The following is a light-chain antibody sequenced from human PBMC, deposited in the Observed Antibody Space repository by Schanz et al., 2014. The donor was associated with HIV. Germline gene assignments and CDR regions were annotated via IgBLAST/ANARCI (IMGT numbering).Light chain of an antibody. CDR1: SSNVGAGYD. CDR3: QSYDSSLSSYV. CDR2: SNN. J-gene: IGLJ1*01. V-gene: IGLV1-40*01. Sequence: QSVLTQPPSVSGAPGQRITIPCSGTSSNVGAGYDVHWYRELPGRAPTLLIYSNNNRPSGVPDRYSGSKSGTSASLAITGLQAEDEADYYCQSYDSSLSSYVFGSGTKVTVL.